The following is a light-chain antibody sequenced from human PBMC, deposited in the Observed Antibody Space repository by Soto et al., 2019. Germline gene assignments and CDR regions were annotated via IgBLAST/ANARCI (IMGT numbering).Light chain of an antibody. J-gene: IGKJ1*01. Sequence: DIVMTQSPLSLPVTPGEPASISCRSSQSLLHSNGYNYLDWYLQKPGQAPRLLIYGASTRATGIPATFSGSGSGTEFTLTISSLRSEDFAVYYCQHYYNWPRTFGQGTKVDIK. CDR1: QSLLHSNGYNY. CDR2: GAS. CDR3: QHYYNWPRT. V-gene: IGKV2-28*01.